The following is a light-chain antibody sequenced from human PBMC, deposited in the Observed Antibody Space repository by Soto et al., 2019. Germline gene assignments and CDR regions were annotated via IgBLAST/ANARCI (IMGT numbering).Light chain of an antibody. CDR2: EVS. CDR1: NSDVGLYDF. Sequence: QSALTQPASVSGTPGQSITISCTGSNSDVGLYDFVSWYQHHPGRAPKLIVSEVSHRPSGISNRFSRSKSGNTASLTISGLQSEDEADYYCISYTSDDVRYVFGTGTKLTVL. V-gene: IGLV2-14*01. J-gene: IGLJ1*01. CDR3: ISYTSDDVRYV.